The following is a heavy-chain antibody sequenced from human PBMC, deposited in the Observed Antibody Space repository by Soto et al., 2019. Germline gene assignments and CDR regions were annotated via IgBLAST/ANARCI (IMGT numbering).Heavy chain of an antibody. CDR3: AARYCTTTTCFHPGPY. CDR1: GGTFNSYT. V-gene: IGHV1-69*02. J-gene: IGHJ4*02. D-gene: IGHD2-2*01. Sequence: SVKVSCKASGGTFNSYTITWVRQASGQGLERVGRIIPLLEVTSSSRKFQGRVTIAADKSTSTAYMELSGLTSEDTAFYYCAARYCTTTTCFHPGPYWGQGTLVTVSS. CDR2: IIPLLEVT.